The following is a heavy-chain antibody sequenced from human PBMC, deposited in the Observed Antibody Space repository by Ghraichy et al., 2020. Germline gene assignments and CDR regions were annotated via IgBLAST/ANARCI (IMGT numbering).Heavy chain of an antibody. J-gene: IGHJ5*02. D-gene: IGHD1-26*01. CDR1: GFTFSSYS. V-gene: IGHV3-21*01. CDR3: ARDSLGYIVGTTSWFDP. CDR2: ISSSSSDL. Sequence: GGSLRLSCAASGFTFSSYSMNWVRQAPGKGLEWVSTISSSSSDLYYADSVKGRFTISGDNAKNSLYLQMNSLRAEDTAVYYCARDSLGYIVGTTSWFDPWGQGTLVTVSS.